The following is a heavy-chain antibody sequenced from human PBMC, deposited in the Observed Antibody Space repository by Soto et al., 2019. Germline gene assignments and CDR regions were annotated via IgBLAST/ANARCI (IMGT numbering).Heavy chain of an antibody. CDR2: ISYDGSNK. CDR3: ERSIAVAGLDS. V-gene: IGHV3-30-3*01. CDR1: GFTFSSYA. Sequence: AGGSLRLSCAASGFTFSSYAMHWVRQAPGKGLEWVAVISYDGSNKYYADSVKGRFTIAKDNTRKAMYLQLNSLRRRETAVYYGERSIAVAGLDSWGPGTLVTVA. J-gene: IGHJ5*01. D-gene: IGHD6-19*01.